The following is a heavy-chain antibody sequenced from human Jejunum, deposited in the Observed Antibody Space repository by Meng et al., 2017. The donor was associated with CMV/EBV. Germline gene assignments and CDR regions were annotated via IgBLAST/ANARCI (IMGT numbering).Heavy chain of an antibody. Sequence: GFTFSRYPMHWLRQAPGKGLEWVAVISYDGGNKYYADSVKDRFTISRDNSNNTLYLQLDSLRAEDTAVYYCARDRTSVVVPAAILYWGQGTLVTVSS. J-gene: IGHJ4*02. CDR3: ARDRTSVVVPAAILY. CDR1: GFTFSRYP. V-gene: IGHV3-30-3*01. CDR2: ISYDGGNK. D-gene: IGHD2-2*01.